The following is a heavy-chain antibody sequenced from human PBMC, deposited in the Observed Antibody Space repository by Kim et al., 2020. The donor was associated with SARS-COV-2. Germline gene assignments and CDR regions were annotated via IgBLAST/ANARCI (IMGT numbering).Heavy chain of an antibody. CDR3: ARDRTAFDY. Sequence: GGSLRLSCAVSGLTFSTTDMHWVRQAPGKGLEWIAYISRGGSAIVYADSVKDRFTISRDEAKNSIFLQMNSLRDEDTAVYYCARDRTAFDYWGQGTLVTVSS. CDR1: GLTFSTTD. CDR2: ISRGGSAI. V-gene: IGHV3-48*02. J-gene: IGHJ4*02.